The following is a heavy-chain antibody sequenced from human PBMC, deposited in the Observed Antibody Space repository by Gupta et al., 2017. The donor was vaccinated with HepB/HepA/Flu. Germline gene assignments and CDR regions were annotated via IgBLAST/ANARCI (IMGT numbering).Heavy chain of an antibody. J-gene: IGHJ4*02. CDR1: GDSVSSTSAA. Sequence: QVQLQQSGPGLVKPSQTLSLPCAISGDSVSSTSAAWNWIRQSPSRGLEWLGRAYYRSKWFYDYAVSVKSRITINPDTSKNQFSLQLNSVTPEDTAVYYCAGTGSYFRYWDQGTLVTVSS. V-gene: IGHV6-1*01. CDR2: AYYRSKWFY. D-gene: IGHD1-26*01. CDR3: AGTGSYFRY.